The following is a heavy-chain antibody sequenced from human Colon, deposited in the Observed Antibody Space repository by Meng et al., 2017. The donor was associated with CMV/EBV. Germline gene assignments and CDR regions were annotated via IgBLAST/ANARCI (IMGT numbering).Heavy chain of an antibody. J-gene: IGHJ4*02. CDR1: GVTLTTSGAG. V-gene: IGHV2-5*02. CDR3: ARHSLTILTD. Sequence: NMQTSAPALVTPPQTLTLTCTSSGVTLTTSGAGVAWVRQPPGEAPELLALIHWDDDKRYSPSLKNRLNITKDTSKNQVVLSMTDLDPADTGTFYCARHSLTILTDWGQGALVTVFS. CDR2: IHWDDDK. D-gene: IGHD2-8*02.